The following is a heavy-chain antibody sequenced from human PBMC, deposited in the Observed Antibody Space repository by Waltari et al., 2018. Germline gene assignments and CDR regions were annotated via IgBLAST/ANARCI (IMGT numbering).Heavy chain of an antibody. V-gene: IGHV3-21*01. J-gene: IGHJ4*02. Sequence: EVQLVESGGGLVTPGGSLRLSCAASGFTFSSYSMHWVRQAPGKGLEWVSSIRSSSSYIYYADSVKGRFTISGDNAKNSLYLQMNSLRAEDTTVYFCARDRHYYDSSGYLYWGQGTLVTVSS. D-gene: IGHD3-22*01. CDR2: IRSSSSYI. CDR3: ARDRHYYDSSGYLY. CDR1: GFTFSSYS.